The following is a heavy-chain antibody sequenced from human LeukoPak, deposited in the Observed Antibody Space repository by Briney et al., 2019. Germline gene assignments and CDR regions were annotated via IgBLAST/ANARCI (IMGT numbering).Heavy chain of an antibody. CDR1: GGSFSGYY. CDR2: INHSGST. J-gene: IGHJ5*02. Sequence: SETLSLTCGVYGGSFSGYYWSWILQPPGKGLEWIGEINHSGSTNYNPSLKSRVTISVDTSKNQFSLKLSSVTAADTAVYYCARGHIVVVPAAPHVQARNWCDPWGQETLVTVSS. CDR3: ARGHIVVVPAAPHVQARNWCDP. D-gene: IGHD2-2*01. V-gene: IGHV4-34*01.